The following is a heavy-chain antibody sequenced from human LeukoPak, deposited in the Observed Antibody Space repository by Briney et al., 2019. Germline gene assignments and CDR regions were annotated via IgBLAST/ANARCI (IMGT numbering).Heavy chain of an antibody. Sequence: ASVKVSCKASGYIFTAYYLHWVRQAPGQGLEWMGWINPNSGDPNYAQNFQGRVTMSRDTSISTAYMELSSLRSDDTAVYYCARDYRGSESPSIYWGQGTLVTVSS. D-gene: IGHD3-10*01. V-gene: IGHV1-2*02. J-gene: IGHJ4*02. CDR3: ARDYRGSESPSIY. CDR1: GYIFTAYY. CDR2: INPNSGDP.